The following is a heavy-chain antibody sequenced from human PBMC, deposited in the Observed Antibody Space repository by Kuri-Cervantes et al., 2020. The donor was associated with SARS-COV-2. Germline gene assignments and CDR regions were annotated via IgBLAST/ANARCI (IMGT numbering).Heavy chain of an antibody. J-gene: IGHJ6*02. V-gene: IGHV3-48*01. D-gene: IGHD3-10*01. Sequence: GGSLRLSCAASGFTFSSYSMNWVRQAPGKGLEWVSYISSSSSTIYYADPVKGRFTISRDNAKNSLYLQMNSLRAEDTAVYYCARDEWHYFGSGSYGPRYYYYGMDVWGQGTTVTVSS. CDR3: ARDEWHYFGSGSYGPRYYYYGMDV. CDR2: ISSSSSTI. CDR1: GFTFSSYS.